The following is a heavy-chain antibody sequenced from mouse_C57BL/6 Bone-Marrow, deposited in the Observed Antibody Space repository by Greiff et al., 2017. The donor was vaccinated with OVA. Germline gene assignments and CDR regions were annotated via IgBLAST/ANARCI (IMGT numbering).Heavy chain of an antibody. Sequence: EVLLVEPGGGLVQPGGSLKLSCAASGFTFSDYGMAWVRQAPRKGPEWVAFISNLAYSTYYADTLTGRFTISRENAKNTLYLELSSLRSEDTAMYYCARHRNYGWYFDVWGTGTTVTVSS. D-gene: IGHD2-5*01. J-gene: IGHJ1*03. CDR3: ARHRNYGWYFDV. V-gene: IGHV5-15*04. CDR2: ISNLAYST. CDR1: GFTFSDYG.